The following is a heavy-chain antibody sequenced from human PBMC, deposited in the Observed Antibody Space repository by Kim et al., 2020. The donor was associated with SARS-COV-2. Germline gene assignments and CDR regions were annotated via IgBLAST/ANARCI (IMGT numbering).Heavy chain of an antibody. J-gene: IGHJ6*02. V-gene: IGHV5-10-1*01. Sequence: GESLKISCKGSGYSFTSYWISWVRQMPGKGLEWMGRIDPSDSYTNYSPSFQGHVTISADKSISTAYLQWSSLKASDTAMYYCARSITMVRGGYYYGMDVWGQGTTVTVSS. D-gene: IGHD3-10*01. CDR2: IDPSDSYT. CDR1: GYSFTSYW. CDR3: ARSITMVRGGYYYGMDV.